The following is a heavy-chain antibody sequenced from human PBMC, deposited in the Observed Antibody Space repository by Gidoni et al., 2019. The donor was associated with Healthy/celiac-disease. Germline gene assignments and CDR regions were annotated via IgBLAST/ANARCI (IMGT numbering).Heavy chain of an antibody. D-gene: IGHD6-13*01. CDR2: ISSSSSTI. V-gene: IGHV3-48*01. J-gene: IGHJ4*02. CDR3: ARDLSSSFDY. CDR1: GFTFSSYS. Sequence: EVQLVESGGGWVQPGGYLRLSCAASGFTFSSYSMNWVRKAPGKRMEWVSYISSSSSTIYYSDSVKGRFTISRDNAKNSLYLQMNSLRAEDTAVYYCARDLSSSFDYWGQGTLVTVSS.